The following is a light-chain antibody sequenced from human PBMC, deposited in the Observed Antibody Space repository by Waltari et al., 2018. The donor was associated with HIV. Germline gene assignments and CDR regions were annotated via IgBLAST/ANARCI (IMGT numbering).Light chain of an antibody. CDR1: SSDVGGYNY. CDR2: DVS. V-gene: IGLV2-14*01. J-gene: IGLJ2*01. Sequence: QSALTQPAPVSGSPGQSITISCTGTSSDVGGYNYVSWYQQHPGKAPKLMIYDVSKRPSGVSNRFSGSKSGNTASLTISGLQAEDEVDYYCSSYTSSNSYVIFGGGTKLTVL. CDR3: SSYTSSNSYVI.